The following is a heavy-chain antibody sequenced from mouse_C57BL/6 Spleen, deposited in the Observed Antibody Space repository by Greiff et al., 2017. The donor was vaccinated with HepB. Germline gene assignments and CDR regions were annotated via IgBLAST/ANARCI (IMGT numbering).Heavy chain of an antibody. D-gene: IGHD2-10*02. CDR2: INPGSGGT. J-gene: IGHJ2*01. CDR3: ARSGYGIADY. Sequence: VQLQQSGAELVRPGTSVKVSCKASGYAFTNYLIEWVKQRPGQGLEWIGVINPGSGGTNYNGKFKGKATLTADNSSSTAYMQISSLTSEDSAVYFCARSGYGIADYWGQGTTLTVSS. V-gene: IGHV1-54*01. CDR1: GYAFTNYL.